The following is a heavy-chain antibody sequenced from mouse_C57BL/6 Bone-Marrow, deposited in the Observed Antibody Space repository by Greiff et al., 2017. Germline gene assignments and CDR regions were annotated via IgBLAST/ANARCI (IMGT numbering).Heavy chain of an antibody. V-gene: IGHV5-6*01. D-gene: IGHD1-1*01. J-gene: IGHJ4*01. CDR2: ISSGGSYT. Sequence: EVKVVESGGDLVKPGGSLKLSCAASGFTFSSYGMSWVRQTPDKRLEWVATISSGGSYTYYPDSVKGRFTISRDNAKNTLYLQMSSLKSEDTAMYYCARQGFTTVVYYYAMDYWGQGTSVTVSS. CDR1: GFTFSSYG. CDR3: ARQGFTTVVYYYAMDY.